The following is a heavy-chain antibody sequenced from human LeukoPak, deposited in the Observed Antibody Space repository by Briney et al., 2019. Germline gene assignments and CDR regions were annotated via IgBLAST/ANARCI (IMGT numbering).Heavy chain of an antibody. Sequence: SETLSLTCTVSGGSISSYYWSWIRQPPGKGLEWIGYIYYSGSTNCNPSLKSRVTISVNTSKNQFSLKLSSVTAADTAVYYCARSRGSGWSEDYFDYWGQGTLVTVSS. V-gene: IGHV4-59*01. CDR2: IYYSGST. D-gene: IGHD6-19*01. CDR1: GGSISSYY. J-gene: IGHJ4*02. CDR3: ARSRGSGWSEDYFDY.